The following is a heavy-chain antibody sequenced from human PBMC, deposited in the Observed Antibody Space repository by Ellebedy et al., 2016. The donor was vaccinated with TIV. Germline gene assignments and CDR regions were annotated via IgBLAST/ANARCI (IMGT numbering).Heavy chain of an antibody. D-gene: IGHD1-26*01. Sequence: GESLKISCAASGFTFSSYAMSWVRQAPGKGLEWVSGIIASGGSTYYADPVKGRFTISRDNSENTLYMQMNSLRAEDTAVYYCAKDKVFGDSKWEIDVWGQGITVTVSS. J-gene: IGHJ6*02. V-gene: IGHV3-23*01. CDR3: AKDKVFGDSKWEIDV. CDR1: GFTFSSYA. CDR2: IIASGGST.